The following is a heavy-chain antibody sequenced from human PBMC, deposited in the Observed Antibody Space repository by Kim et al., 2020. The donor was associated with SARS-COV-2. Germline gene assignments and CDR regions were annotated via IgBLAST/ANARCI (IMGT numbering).Heavy chain of an antibody. Sequence: SETLSLTCTVSGGSISSSSYYWGWIRQPPGKGLEWIGSIYYSGSTYYNPSLKSRVTISVDTSKNQFSLKLSSVTAADTAVYYCARDLIVVVPAAMHYYFDYWGQGTLVTVSS. CDR2: IYYSGST. CDR1: GGSISSSSYY. V-gene: IGHV4-39*07. CDR3: ARDLIVVVPAAMHYYFDY. D-gene: IGHD2-2*01. J-gene: IGHJ4*02.